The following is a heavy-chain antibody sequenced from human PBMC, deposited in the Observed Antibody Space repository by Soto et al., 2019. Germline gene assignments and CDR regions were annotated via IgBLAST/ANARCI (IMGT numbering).Heavy chain of an antibody. D-gene: IGHD5-18*01. CDR1: GFMFNDYG. Sequence: HPGGSLRLSCYASGFMFNDYGMHWVRQAPGKGLDWVAVISYHGNNKYYAQSVKGRFTISRDNSKNTLFLHMDSLRPEDTAVYHCVKGDLDTAVVNSPDAFDVWGPGTMVTV. J-gene: IGHJ3*01. V-gene: IGHV3-30*18. CDR2: ISYHGNNK. CDR3: VKGDLDTAVVNSPDAFDV.